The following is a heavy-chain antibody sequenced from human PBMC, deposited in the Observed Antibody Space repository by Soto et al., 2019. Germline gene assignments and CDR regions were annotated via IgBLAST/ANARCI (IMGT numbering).Heavy chain of an antibody. J-gene: IGHJ4*02. D-gene: IGHD6-6*01. CDR1: GFTFSSYG. CDR2: IWYDGSNK. CDR3: ARDLGYSSSSSDY. V-gene: IGHV3-33*01. Sequence: QVQLVESGGGVVQPGRSLRLSCAASGFTFSSYGMHWVRQAPGKGLEWVAVIWYDGSNKYYADSVKCRFTISRDNSKNTLYLQMNSLRAEDTAVYYCARDLGYSSSSSDYWGQGTLVTVSS.